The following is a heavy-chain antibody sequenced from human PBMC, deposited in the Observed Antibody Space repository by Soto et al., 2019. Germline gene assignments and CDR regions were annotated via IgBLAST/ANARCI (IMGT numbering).Heavy chain of an antibody. D-gene: IGHD3-10*01. CDR3: AIGAQNYYYFDY. Sequence: EVQLVESGGGLVQPGGSLRLSCEASGFTFSSHWMHWVRQAPGKGLVWVSRIYTDGSRADYADSVKGRLTISRDNAKNTVYLQVNSLGAEDTAVYFCAIGAQNYYYFDYWGQGTLVTVSS. CDR1: GFTFSSHW. V-gene: IGHV3-74*01. J-gene: IGHJ4*02. CDR2: IYTDGSRA.